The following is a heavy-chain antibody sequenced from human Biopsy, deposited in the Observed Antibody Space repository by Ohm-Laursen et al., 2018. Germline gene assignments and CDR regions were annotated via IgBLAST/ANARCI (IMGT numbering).Heavy chain of an antibody. CDR2: ISETSSHI. Sequence: LSLTCAASGFSVSSYDMNWVRQAPGKGLEWISYISETSSHIYNADSVRGRFTVARDIAKNSLYLQLNSLRVEDTAVYYCARDSSRRAREGGMDVWGQGTTVTVSS. D-gene: IGHD6-6*01. CDR3: ARDSSRRAREGGMDV. V-gene: IGHV3-21*01. CDR1: GFSVSSYD. J-gene: IGHJ6*02.